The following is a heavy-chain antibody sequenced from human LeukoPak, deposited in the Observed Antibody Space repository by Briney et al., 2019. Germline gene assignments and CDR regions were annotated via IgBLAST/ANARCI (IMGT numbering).Heavy chain of an antibody. CDR2: ISSSSDT. D-gene: IGHD2-15*01. CDR3: ARDQVVVVVAATYYYYGMDV. CDR1: GFIFTDWY. V-gene: IGHV3-11*06. Sequence: GGSLRLSCAASGFIFTDWYMSWIRQAPGKGLQWLAYISSSSDTSYADSVRGRFTISRDNAKNSLYLQMNSLRAEDTAVYYCARDQVVVVVAATYYYYGMDVWGQGTTVTVSS. J-gene: IGHJ6*02.